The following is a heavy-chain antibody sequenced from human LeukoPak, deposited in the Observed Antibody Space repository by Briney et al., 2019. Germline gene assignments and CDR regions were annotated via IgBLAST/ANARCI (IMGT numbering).Heavy chain of an antibody. CDR2: IASGGGANR. CDR3: ARIGTTSRGPAGLDV. Sequence: SGGSLTLSCAASGFTFSSYEMNWVRQAPGEGLEWVSYIASGGGANRFYSESVKGRVAISRDNAKNSLYLHMNSLRAEDTGVYYCARIGTTSRGPAGLDVWGQGTTVTVSS. V-gene: IGHV3-48*03. D-gene: IGHD2/OR15-2a*01. J-gene: IGHJ6*02. CDR1: GFTFSSYE.